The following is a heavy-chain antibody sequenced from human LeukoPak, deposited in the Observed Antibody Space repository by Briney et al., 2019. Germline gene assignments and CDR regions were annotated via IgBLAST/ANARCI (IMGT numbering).Heavy chain of an antibody. Sequence: ASVKVSCKASGYTFTGYYMHWVRQAPGQGLEWMGRINPNSGGTNYAQKFQGRVTMTRDTSTSTAYMELRSLRSDDTAVYYCARDHHDAFDIWGQGTMVTVSS. V-gene: IGHV1-2*06. CDR2: INPNSGGT. CDR1: GYTFTGYY. J-gene: IGHJ3*02. CDR3: ARDHHDAFDI.